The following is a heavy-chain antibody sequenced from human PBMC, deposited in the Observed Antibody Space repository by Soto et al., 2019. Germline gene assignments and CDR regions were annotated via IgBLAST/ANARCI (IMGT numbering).Heavy chain of an antibody. D-gene: IGHD6-13*01. V-gene: IGHV6-1*01. CDR3: VRLIGNSWLDY. CDR1: GASVSSSSVT. CDR2: TSYRSKWYY. Sequence: QIQLQQSGPGLVKPSQTLSLTCDISGASVSSSSVTWNWIRQSPSRGLEWLGRTSYRSKWYYDYAESVKSRITISPDTSRNQLSLQLNSVTSEDTAIYYCVRLIGNSWLDYWGQGTQVTISS. J-gene: IGHJ4*02.